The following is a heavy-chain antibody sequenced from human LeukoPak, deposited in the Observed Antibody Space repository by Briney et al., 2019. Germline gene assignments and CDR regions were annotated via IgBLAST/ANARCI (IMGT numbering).Heavy chain of an antibody. J-gene: IGHJ4*02. CDR1: GFTFSNYW. D-gene: IGHD3-10*01. CDR3: ANLPLVRGVILAVVY. Sequence: GGTLRLSCAASGFTFSNYWMSWVRQAPGKGLEWVANIKQDGSEKYYVDPVKGRFTISRDNSKNTLYLQMNSLRAEDTAVYYCANLPLVRGVILAVVYWGQGTLVTVSS. V-gene: IGHV3-7*01. CDR2: IKQDGSEK.